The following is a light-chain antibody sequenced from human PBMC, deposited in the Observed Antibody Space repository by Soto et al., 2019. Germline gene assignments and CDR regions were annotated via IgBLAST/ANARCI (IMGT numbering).Light chain of an antibody. CDR3: QQYNNWPWT. CDR1: QSVSSN. Sequence: EIVMTQSPATLSLSAGERATLSWGASQSVSSNLAWYQQKPGQAPRLLTYGASTRATGIPARFSGSGSGTEFTLTISSLQSEDFAVYYCQQYNNWPWTFGQGTKV. CDR2: GAS. J-gene: IGKJ1*01. V-gene: IGKV3-15*01.